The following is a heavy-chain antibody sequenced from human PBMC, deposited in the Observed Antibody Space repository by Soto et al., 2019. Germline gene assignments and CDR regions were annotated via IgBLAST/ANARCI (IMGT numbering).Heavy chain of an antibody. J-gene: IGHJ4*02. V-gene: IGHV4-4*02. CDR2: IYHSGST. CDR3: AKTAGGAVAALDY. CDR1: GGSISSSNW. D-gene: IGHD6-19*01. Sequence: QVQLQESGPGLVKPSGTLSLTCAVSGGSISSSNWWSWVRQPPGKGLEWIGEIYHSGSTNYNPSLKSRVTRSVDKSKNQFSLTLSSVTAADTAVYYCAKTAGGAVAALDYWGQGTLVTVSS.